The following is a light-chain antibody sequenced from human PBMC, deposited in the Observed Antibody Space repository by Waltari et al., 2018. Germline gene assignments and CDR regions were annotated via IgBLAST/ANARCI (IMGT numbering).Light chain of an antibody. CDR3: QNYFTYPLT. J-gene: IGKJ1*01. CDR2: AAS. CDR1: QDIRSY. V-gene: IGKV1-8*01. Sequence: AVRLTQSPSSFSASTGDRASITCRASQDIRSYLAWYQQKPGKAPKLLIYAASTLQSGVPSRFSGSGSGTDFPLTISGLQSEDFATYYCQNYFTYPLTFGQGTKVEIK.